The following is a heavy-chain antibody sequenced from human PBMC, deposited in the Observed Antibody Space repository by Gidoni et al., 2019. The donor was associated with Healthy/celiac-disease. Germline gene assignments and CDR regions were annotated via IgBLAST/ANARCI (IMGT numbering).Heavy chain of an antibody. J-gene: IGHJ4*02. CDR3: AKGVAVVPAAPIDY. V-gene: IGHV3-23*01. CDR1: GFTVSSYA. CDR2: ISGSGGST. D-gene: IGHD2-2*01. Sequence: EVQLLESGGGLVQPGGSLRLSCAASGFTVSSYAMSWVRQAPGKGLEWVSAISGSGGSTYYADSVKGRFTISRDNSKNTLYLQMNSLRAEDTAVYYCAKGVAVVPAAPIDYWGQGTLVTVSS.